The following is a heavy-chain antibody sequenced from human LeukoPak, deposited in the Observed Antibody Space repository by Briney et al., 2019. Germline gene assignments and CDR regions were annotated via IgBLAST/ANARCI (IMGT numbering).Heavy chain of an antibody. V-gene: IGHV1-69*01. Sequence: ASVKVSCKASGGTFSSYAISWVRQAPGQGLEWMGGIIPIFGTANYAQKFQGRVTITADESTSTAYMELSSLRSEDTAVYYCAREERGSYGFTCFDYWGQGTLVTVSS. CDR2: IIPIFGTA. CDR3: AREERGSYGFTCFDY. D-gene: IGHD5-18*01. J-gene: IGHJ4*02. CDR1: GGTFSSYA.